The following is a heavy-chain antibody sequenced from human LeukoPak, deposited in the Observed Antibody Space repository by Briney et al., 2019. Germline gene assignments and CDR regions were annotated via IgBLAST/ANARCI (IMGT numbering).Heavy chain of an antibody. D-gene: IGHD5-24*01. CDR3: ARDRAYKAFDY. V-gene: IGHV3-7*01. CDR2: METDGTEK. CDR1: GFNLSTSW. Sequence: PGGSLSLSCAASGFNLSTSWMNWVRQAPGKGLEWVASMETDGTEKYYVDSVKGRFNISRDNAKNSLYLQMSSLRAEDTAVYYCARDRAYKAFDYWGQGTLVTVSS. J-gene: IGHJ4*02.